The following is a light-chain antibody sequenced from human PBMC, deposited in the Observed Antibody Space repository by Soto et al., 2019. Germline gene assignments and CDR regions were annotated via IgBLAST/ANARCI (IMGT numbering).Light chain of an antibody. J-gene: IGKJ5*01. V-gene: IGKV1-39*01. Sequence: DIQMTQSPSSLSAFVGDRVTITCRASLTISSYLNWYQQKSGKAPKLLISAASSLESGVPPRFSGSGSGTDFTLTITSLQPEDFATYHCQQSYITPVTFGRGTRLEIK. CDR2: AAS. CDR1: LTISSY. CDR3: QQSYITPVT.